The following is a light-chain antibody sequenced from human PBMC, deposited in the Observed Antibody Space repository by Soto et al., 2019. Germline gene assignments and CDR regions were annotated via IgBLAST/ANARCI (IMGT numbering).Light chain of an antibody. J-gene: IGLJ2*01. V-gene: IGLV2-14*03. CDR2: DVS. CDR1: SSDIGSYNY. Sequence: QSALTQPASVSGSPGQSITISCTGTSSDIGSYNYVSWYQHHPGRVPQLLIYDVSYRPSGISNRFSGSKSGNTASLTISGLQAEDEADYYCSSCTSSSTLFGGGTKLTVL. CDR3: SSCTSSSTL.